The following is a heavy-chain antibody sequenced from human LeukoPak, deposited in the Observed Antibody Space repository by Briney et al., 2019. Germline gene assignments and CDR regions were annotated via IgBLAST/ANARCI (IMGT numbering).Heavy chain of an antibody. Sequence: GGSLRLSCAASGFTFSDYYMSWIRQAPGKGLEWVSYISSSGSTIYYADSVKGRFTISRDNAKNTLYLQMNSLRAEDTAVYYCAREDQLRLYYYYYYYMDVWGKGTTVTISS. V-gene: IGHV3-11*04. CDR3: AREDQLRLYYYYYYYMDV. D-gene: IGHD2-2*01. CDR2: ISSSGSTI. J-gene: IGHJ6*03. CDR1: GFTFSDYY.